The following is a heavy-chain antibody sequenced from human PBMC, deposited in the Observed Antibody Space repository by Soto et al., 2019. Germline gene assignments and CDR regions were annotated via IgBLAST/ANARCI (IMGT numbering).Heavy chain of an antibody. CDR2: IRSRSNGYAT. D-gene: IGHD5-12*01. CDR1: GFTLSGSV. CDR3: SRTRYSTYDSDY. V-gene: IGHV3-73*01. J-gene: IGHJ4*02. Sequence: GGSLRLSCAASGFTLSGSVIYWVRQPSGKGLEWVGRIRSRSNGYATAYAASVRGRFTISRDDSKNTAYLQMNSLKTEDTAVYYCSRTRYSTYDSDYWGQGTFVTVSS.